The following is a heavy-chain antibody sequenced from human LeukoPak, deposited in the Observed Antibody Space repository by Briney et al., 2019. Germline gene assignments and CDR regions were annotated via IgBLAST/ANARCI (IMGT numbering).Heavy chain of an antibody. D-gene: IGHD3-22*01. J-gene: IGHJ6*03. CDR3: AKGSGYYLTYSYMDV. CDR1: GFPFSLYG. CDR2: ITGSGDNT. V-gene: IGHV3-23*01. Sequence: GGSLRLSCAASGFPFSLYGMSWVRQAPGKGLEWVSAITGSGDNTYYADSVKGRFTISRDNSKNTLYLQMNSLRAEDTAVYYCAKGSGYYLTYSYMDVWGKGTTVTISS.